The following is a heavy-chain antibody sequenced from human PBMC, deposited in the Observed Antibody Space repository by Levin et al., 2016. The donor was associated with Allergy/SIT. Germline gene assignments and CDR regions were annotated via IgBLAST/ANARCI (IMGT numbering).Heavy chain of an antibody. CDR3: ARGGARDYYYGMDV. J-gene: IGHJ6*02. D-gene: IGHD4-17*01. CDR2: ISAYNGNT. Sequence: WVRQAPGQGLEWMGWISAYNGNTNYAQKLQGRVTMTTDTSTSTAYMELRSLRSDDTAVYYCARGGARDYYYGMDVWGQGTTVTVSS. V-gene: IGHV1-18*01.